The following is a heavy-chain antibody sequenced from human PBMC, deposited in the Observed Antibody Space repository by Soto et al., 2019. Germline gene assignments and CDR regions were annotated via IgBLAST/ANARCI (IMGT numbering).Heavy chain of an antibody. CDR3: ARHRYLARYCSSTSCFELDY. V-gene: IGHV5-51*01. J-gene: IGHJ4*02. Sequence: PGESLKISCKGSGYSFTSYWIGWVCQMPGKGLEWMGIIYPGDSDTRYSPSFQGQVTISADKSISTAYLQWSSLKASDTAMYYCARHRYLARYCSSTSCFELDYWGQGTLVTVSS. D-gene: IGHD2-2*01. CDR1: GYSFTSYW. CDR2: IYPGDSDT.